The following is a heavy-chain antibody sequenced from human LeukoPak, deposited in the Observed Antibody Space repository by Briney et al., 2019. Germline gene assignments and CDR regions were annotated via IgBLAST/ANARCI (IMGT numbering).Heavy chain of an antibody. V-gene: IGHV3-30*02. Sequence: PGGSLRLSCAASGFTFSSYGMHWVRQAPGKGLEWVAFIRYDGSNKYYADSVKGRFTISRDNSKNTLYLQMNSLRAEDTAVYYCAKEYYDSSGYYGDYFDYWGQGTLVTVSS. J-gene: IGHJ4*02. CDR2: IRYDGSNK. CDR1: GFTFSSYG. D-gene: IGHD3-22*01. CDR3: AKEYYDSSGYYGDYFDY.